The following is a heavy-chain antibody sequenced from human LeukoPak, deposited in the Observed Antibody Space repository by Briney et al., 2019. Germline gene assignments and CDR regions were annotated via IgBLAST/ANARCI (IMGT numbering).Heavy chain of an antibody. CDR2: MSDYNGNT. D-gene: IGHD4-11*01. J-gene: IGHJ5*02. CDR3: ARDLYRDSLPVSWFDP. Sequence: ASVKVSCKASGYTFTSYGISWVRQAPGQGLEWMGWMSDYNGNTNYAQKLQGRVTMTTDTSTSTAYMELRSLRSDDTAVYYCARDLYRDSLPVSWFDPWGQGTLVTVSS. CDR1: GYTFTSYG. V-gene: IGHV1-18*01.